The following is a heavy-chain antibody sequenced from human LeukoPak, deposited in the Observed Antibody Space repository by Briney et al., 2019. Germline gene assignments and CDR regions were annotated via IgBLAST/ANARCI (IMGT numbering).Heavy chain of an antibody. J-gene: IGHJ4*02. CDR3: ARGLPGRGYDILTGYCEAYYFDY. D-gene: IGHD3-9*01. Sequence: ASETLSLTCTVSGGSIRNYYWSWIRQPPGKGLEWIGYIFYSGSTNYNPSLKSRVTMSVDTSKNQFSLKLSSVTAADTAVYYCARGLPGRGYDILTGYCEAYYFDYWGQGTLVTVSS. V-gene: IGHV4-59*12. CDR1: GGSIRNYY. CDR2: IFYSGST.